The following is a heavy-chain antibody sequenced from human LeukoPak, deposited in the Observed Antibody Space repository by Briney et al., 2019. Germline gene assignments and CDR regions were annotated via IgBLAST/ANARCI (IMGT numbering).Heavy chain of an antibody. V-gene: IGHV3-30*04. CDR1: GFTFSSYA. D-gene: IGHD1-26*01. CDR3: AKGEKVGATIDY. CDR2: ISYDGSNK. Sequence: GGSLRLSCAASGFTFSSYAMHWVRQAPGKGLEWVAVISYDGSNKYYADSVKGRFTISRDNSKNTLYLQMNSLRAEDTAVYYCAKGEKVGATIDYWGQGTLVTVSS. J-gene: IGHJ4*02.